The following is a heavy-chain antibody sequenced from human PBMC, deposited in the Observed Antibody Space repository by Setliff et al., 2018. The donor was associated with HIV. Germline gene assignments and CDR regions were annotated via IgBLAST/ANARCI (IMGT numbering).Heavy chain of an antibody. Sequence: ETLSLTCTVSGGSISSSSYYWGWIRQPPGKGLEWIGSIYYSGSTYANPSLKSRVTISVDTSKNQFSLNLSSVTAADPAVYYCVGSTIAAAVYYYYYYMDVWGKGTTVTVSS. CDR3: VGSTIAAAVYYYYYYMDV. J-gene: IGHJ6*03. CDR2: IYYSGST. CDR1: GGSISSSSYY. D-gene: IGHD6-13*01. V-gene: IGHV4-39*01.